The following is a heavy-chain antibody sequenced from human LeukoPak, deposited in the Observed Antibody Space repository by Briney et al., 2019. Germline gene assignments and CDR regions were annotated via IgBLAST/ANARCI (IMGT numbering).Heavy chain of an antibody. V-gene: IGHV4-59*01. CDR3: AREDPRTKVPEGMDV. D-gene: IGHD4/OR15-4a*01. Sequence: SETLSLTCTVSGGSICHYYWSWIRQPPGKGLEWIGYIYYSGTTNYNPSLKSRVTISVDTSKNQFSLKLNSVTAADTAVYYCAREDPRTKVPEGMDVWGQGTTVTVSS. CDR2: IYYSGTT. J-gene: IGHJ6*02. CDR1: GGSICHYY.